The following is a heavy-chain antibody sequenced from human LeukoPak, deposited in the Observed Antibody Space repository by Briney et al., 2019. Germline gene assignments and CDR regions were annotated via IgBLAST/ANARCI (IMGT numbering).Heavy chain of an antibody. CDR2: ISGSGDST. V-gene: IGHV3-23*01. Sequence: GGSLRLSCAASGFTFSSYAMRWVRQAPGKGLEWVSAISGSGDSTYHADSVKGRFTISRDNSKNTLYLQMNSLRAEDTAVYYCAKETAAAGPYYYYYYGMDVWGQGTTVTVSS. J-gene: IGHJ6*02. CDR3: AKETAAAGPYYYYYYGMDV. D-gene: IGHD6-13*01. CDR1: GFTFSSYA.